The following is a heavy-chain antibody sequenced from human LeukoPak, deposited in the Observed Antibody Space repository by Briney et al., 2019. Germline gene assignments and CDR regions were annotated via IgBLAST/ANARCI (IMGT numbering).Heavy chain of an antibody. J-gene: IGHJ4*02. V-gene: IGHV3-23*01. CDR3: AKVAPLGSSWYAFNY. D-gene: IGHD6-13*01. CDR1: GFTFSSYA. CDR2: ITSGGDST. Sequence: HPGGSLRLSCAASGFTFSSYAMNWVRQAPGQGLEWVSGITSGGDSTYHADSVKGRFSISRDNSKNTLSLHMNSLRAEDTAVYYCAKVAPLGSSWYAFNYWGRGTLVTVSS.